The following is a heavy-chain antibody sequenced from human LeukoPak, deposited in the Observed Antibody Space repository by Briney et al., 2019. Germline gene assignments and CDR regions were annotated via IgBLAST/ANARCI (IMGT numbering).Heavy chain of an antibody. CDR2: ISGSGGST. CDR1: GFTFSSYA. D-gene: IGHD6-13*01. V-gene: IGHV3-23*01. Sequence: GGSLRLSCAASGFTFSSYAMSWVRQAPGKGLEWVSAISGSGGSTYYADSVKGRFTISRDNSKNTLYLQMNSLRAEDTAVYYCARDSRGGDSSSLNYWGQGTLVTVSS. J-gene: IGHJ4*02. CDR3: ARDSRGGDSSSLNY.